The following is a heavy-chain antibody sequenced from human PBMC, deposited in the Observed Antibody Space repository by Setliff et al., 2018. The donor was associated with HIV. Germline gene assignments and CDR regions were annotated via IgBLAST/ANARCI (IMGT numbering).Heavy chain of an antibody. J-gene: IGHJ4*02. CDR1: GSTFSNFA. Sequence: GGSLRLSCVASGSTFSNFAMYWVRQAPGKGLEWVSAISYDGSTTYYADSVKGRFTISRDNSKNTLYVQVNSLRPEDTGVYYCASARIPTGGTSTSFDYWGQGTLVTVSS. CDR3: ASARIPTGGTSTSFDY. V-gene: IGHV3-30*01. CDR2: ISYDGSTT. D-gene: IGHD1-1*01.